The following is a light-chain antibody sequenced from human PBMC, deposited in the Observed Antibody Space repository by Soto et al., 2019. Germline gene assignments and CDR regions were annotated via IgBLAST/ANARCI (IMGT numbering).Light chain of an antibody. CDR3: LQHNTYPYT. Sequence: EIVMTQSPATLSVSPGERATLSCRASQSVNSNLAWYQQKPGQAPRLLIYGASTRATGVPARFSGSGSGTEFTLTVSSLQSEDFATYYCLQHNTYPYTFGQGTKLEIK. V-gene: IGKV3-15*01. CDR1: QSVNSN. CDR2: GAS. J-gene: IGKJ2*01.